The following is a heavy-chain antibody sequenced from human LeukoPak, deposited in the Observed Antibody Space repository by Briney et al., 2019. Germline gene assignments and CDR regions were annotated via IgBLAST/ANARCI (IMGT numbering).Heavy chain of an antibody. V-gene: IGHV3-74*01. CDR3: ARGGAFHAFDI. Sequence: GGSLRLSCAASGFTFGSYWMYWVRQGPEKGLECISRVSNDGTGTIYADYVKGRFTISRDNAKNTVFLQLNSLRTEDTAVYYCARGGAFHAFDIWGQGTMVTVSS. J-gene: IGHJ3*02. CDR1: GFTFGSYW. CDR2: VSNDGTGT.